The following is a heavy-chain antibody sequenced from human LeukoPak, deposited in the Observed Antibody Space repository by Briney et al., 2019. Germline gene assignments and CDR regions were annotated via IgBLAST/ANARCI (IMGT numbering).Heavy chain of an antibody. D-gene: IGHD6-6*01. CDR2: IYPGDSDT. CDR3: VGLSTSSDPYDYFQN. J-gene: IGHJ1*01. CDR1: GYSFTSYW. V-gene: IGHV5-51*01. Sequence: GESLKISCKGSGYSFTSYWIGWVRQMPGKGLEWMGIIYPGDSDTRYSPSFQGQVTISADKSISTAYLQWSSLRASDTAIYYCVGLSTSSDPYDYFQNWGQGTLVTVFS.